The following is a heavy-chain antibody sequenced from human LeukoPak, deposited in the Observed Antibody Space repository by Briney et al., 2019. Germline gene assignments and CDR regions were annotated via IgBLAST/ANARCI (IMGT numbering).Heavy chain of an antibody. V-gene: IGHV3-23*01. D-gene: IGHD6-13*01. Sequence: PGGSLRLSCAASGFTFNNYVMNWVRQAPGKGLEWVSAITDSSTSTYYADSVKGRFTISRDNSKNTLYLQMNSLRAEDTAVYYCAKGPSSSWSNWFDPWGQGTLVTVSS. CDR3: AKGPSSSWSNWFDP. CDR2: ITDSSTST. J-gene: IGHJ5*02. CDR1: GFTFNNYV.